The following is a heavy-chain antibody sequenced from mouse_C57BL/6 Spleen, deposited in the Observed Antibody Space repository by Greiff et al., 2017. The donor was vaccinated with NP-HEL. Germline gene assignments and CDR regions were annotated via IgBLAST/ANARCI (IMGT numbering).Heavy chain of an antibody. V-gene: IGHV1-64*01. Sequence: QVQLKQPGAELVKPGASVKLSCKASGYTFTSYWMHWVKQRPGQGLEWIGMIHPNSGSTNYNEKFKSKATLTVDKSSSTAYMQLSSLTSEDSAVYYCARPPLLLYYFDYWGQGTTLTVSS. CDR3: ARPPLLLYYFDY. CDR1: GYTFTSYW. D-gene: IGHD1-2*01. CDR2: IHPNSGST. J-gene: IGHJ2*01.